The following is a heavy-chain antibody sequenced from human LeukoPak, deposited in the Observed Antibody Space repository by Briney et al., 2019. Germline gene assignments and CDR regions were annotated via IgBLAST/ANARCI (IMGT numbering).Heavy chain of an antibody. V-gene: IGHV3-23*01. Sequence: GGSLRLSCAASGFTFSSYAMGWVRQAPGKGLEWVSAISGSGGSTYYADSVKGRFTISRDNSKNTLYLQMNSLRAEDTAVYYCAKDPTMIVVVIPDYWGQGTLVTVSS. CDR2: ISGSGGST. CDR1: GFTFSSYA. J-gene: IGHJ4*02. D-gene: IGHD3-22*01. CDR3: AKDPTMIVVVIPDY.